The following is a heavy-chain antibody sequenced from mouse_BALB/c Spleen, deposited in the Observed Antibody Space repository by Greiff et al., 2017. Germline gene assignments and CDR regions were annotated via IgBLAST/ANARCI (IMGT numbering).Heavy chain of an antibody. CDR2: IYPGSGNT. J-gene: IGHJ1*01. V-gene: IGHV1-84*02. D-gene: IGHD1-1*01. CDR3: ARHFGFGDGSRDWDFDV. CDR1: GYSFTDYY. Sequence: QVQVQQSGPELVKPGASVKISCKASGYSFTDYYIHWVKQKPGQGLEWIGWIYPGSGNTKYNEKFKGKATLTVDTSSSTAYMQLSSLTSEDTAVYVCARHFGFGDGSRDWDFDVWGAGTTVTVSS.